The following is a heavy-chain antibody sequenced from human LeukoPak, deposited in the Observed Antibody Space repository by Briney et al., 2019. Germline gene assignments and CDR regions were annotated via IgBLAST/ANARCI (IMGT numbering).Heavy chain of an antibody. CDR3: AKGGCSSTNCYPDY. D-gene: IGHD2-2*01. V-gene: IGHV3-23*01. J-gene: IGHJ4*02. Sequence: PGGSLRLSCAASGFIFSDYAMSWVRQAPGKGLEWVSGISASGASTYYADSVKGRFTISRDKSTEKLYLQMNSLRAEDTAVYFCAKGGCSSTNCYPDYWGQGILVTVSS. CDR2: ISASGAST. CDR1: GFIFSDYA.